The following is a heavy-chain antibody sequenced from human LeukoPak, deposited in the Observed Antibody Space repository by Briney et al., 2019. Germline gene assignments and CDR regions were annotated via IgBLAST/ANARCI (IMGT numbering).Heavy chain of an antibody. Sequence: ASVKVSCKASGYTFTGYYMHWVRQAPGQGLEWMGWINPNSGGTNYAQKFQGRVTMTRDTSISTAYMELSRLRSDDTAVYYCARDWENIVAEPAAIEFDYWGQGTLVTVSS. CDR1: GYTFTGYY. V-gene: IGHV1-2*02. D-gene: IGHD2-2*01. CDR2: INPNSGGT. J-gene: IGHJ4*02. CDR3: ARDWENIVAEPAAIEFDY.